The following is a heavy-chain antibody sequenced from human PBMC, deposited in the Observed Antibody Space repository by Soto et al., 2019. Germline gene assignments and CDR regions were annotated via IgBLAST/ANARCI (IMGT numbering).Heavy chain of an antibody. CDR1: GFSLNTSGVG. D-gene: IGHD3-10*02. Sequence: QITLKESGPTLVKPTQTLTLTCTFSGFSLNTSGVGVGWIRQPPGKALEWLALVYWDDDKRYSPSLKSRLTITKDTSKNQVVLTMANMDPVDTATYYCAHCSAPTFLDYWGQGTLVTVSS. V-gene: IGHV2-5*02. CDR2: VYWDDDK. J-gene: IGHJ4*02. CDR3: AHCSAPTFLDY.